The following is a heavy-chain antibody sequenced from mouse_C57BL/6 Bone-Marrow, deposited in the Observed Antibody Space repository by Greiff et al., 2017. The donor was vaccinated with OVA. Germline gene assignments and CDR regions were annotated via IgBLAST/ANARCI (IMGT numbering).Heavy chain of an antibody. CDR3: ARKTYDGYLAWFAY. Sequence: VQLQQSWAELVKPGASVKLSCKASGYTFTSYWMHWVKQRPGRGLEWIGRIDPNSGGTKYNEKFKSKATLTVDKPSSTAYMQLSSLTSEDSAVYYCARKTYDGYLAWFAYWGQGTLVTVSA. CDR2: IDPNSGGT. V-gene: IGHV1-72*01. CDR1: GYTFTSYW. J-gene: IGHJ3*01. D-gene: IGHD2-3*01.